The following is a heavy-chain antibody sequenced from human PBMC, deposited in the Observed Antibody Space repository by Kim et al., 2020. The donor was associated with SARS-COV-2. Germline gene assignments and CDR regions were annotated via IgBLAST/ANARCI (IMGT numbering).Heavy chain of an antibody. CDR2: IFHDGKT. CDR3: VRGGGLYDS. V-gene: IGHV4-59*12. J-gene: IGHJ4*02. D-gene: IGHD3-10*01. CDR1: SASISSAF. Sequence: SETLSLTCTVSSASISSAFWSWIRQPPGKSLEWIGYIFHDGKTNYNPSLQSRVTVSVDTSKNHFSLNLSSVTAADTAVYYCVRGGGLYDSWGQGTLVTVS.